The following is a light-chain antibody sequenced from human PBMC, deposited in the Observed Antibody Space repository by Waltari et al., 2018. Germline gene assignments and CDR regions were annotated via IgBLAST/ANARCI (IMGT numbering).Light chain of an antibody. V-gene: IGKV1-39*01. Sequence: DIQMTQSPSSLSASVGDRVTITCRASQSISINLNWYQQKPGKAPKLLIYAASSLQSGVPSRFSGSGSGTDFTLTISSLQPEDFATYYCQKSSSTPPWTFGQGTKVEIK. J-gene: IGKJ1*01. CDR1: QSISIN. CDR3: QKSSSTPPWT. CDR2: AAS.